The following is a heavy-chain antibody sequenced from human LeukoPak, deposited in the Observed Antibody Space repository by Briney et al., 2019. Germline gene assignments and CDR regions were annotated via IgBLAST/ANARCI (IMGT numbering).Heavy chain of an antibody. V-gene: IGHV1-18*01. CDR3: ARHGITMIVVVTHFDY. D-gene: IGHD3-22*01. CDR2: ISAYNGNT. Sequence: ASVKVSCKASGYTFTSYGISWVRQAPGQGLEWMGWISAYNGNTNYAQRLQGRVTMTTDTSTSTAYMELRSLRSDDTAVYYCARHGITMIVVVTHFDYWGQGTLVTVSS. CDR1: GYTFTSYG. J-gene: IGHJ4*02.